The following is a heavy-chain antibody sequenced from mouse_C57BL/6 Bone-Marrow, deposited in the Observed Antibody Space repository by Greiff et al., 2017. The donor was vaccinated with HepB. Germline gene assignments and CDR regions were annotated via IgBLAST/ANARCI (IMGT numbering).Heavy chain of an antibody. CDR1: GYAFSSSW. J-gene: IGHJ2*01. CDR3: ARGTTGYYFDY. V-gene: IGHV1-82*01. CDR2: IYPGDGDT. D-gene: IGHD1-1*01. Sequence: QVQLQHSGPELVKPGASVKISCKASGYAFSSSWMNWVKQRPGKGLEWIGRIYPGDGDTNYNGKFKGKATLTADKSSSTAYMQLSSLTSEDSAVYFCARGTTGYYFDYWGQGTTLTVSS.